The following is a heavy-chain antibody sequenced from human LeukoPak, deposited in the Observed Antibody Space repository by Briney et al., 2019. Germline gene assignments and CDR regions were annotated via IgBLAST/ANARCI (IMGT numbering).Heavy chain of an antibody. CDR1: GFTVSSNY. V-gene: IGHV3-66*02. D-gene: IGHD6-6*01. J-gene: IGHJ4*02. CDR3: ARDPDSSSSYSY. CDR2: NYSGGST. Sequence: GGSLRLSCAASGFTVSSNYMSWVRQAPGKGLEWVSANYSGGSTYYADSVKARFTISRDNSKNTLYLQMNSLRAEDTAVYYCARDPDSSSSYSYWGQGTLVTVSS.